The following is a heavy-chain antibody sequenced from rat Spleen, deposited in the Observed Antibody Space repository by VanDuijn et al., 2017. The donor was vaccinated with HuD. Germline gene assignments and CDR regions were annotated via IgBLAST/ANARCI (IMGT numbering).Heavy chain of an antibody. Sequence: EVQLVESGGGLVQPGRSLKLSCAASGFTFSNYDMAWVRQAPTKGLEWVASISYNGVSTYYRDSVKGRFTISRDNAKSTLYLQMDSLRSEDTATYYCTTVVGDSYWYFDFWGPGTMVTVSS. CDR2: ISYNGVST. CDR3: TTVVGDSYWYFDF. CDR1: GFTFSNYD. D-gene: IGHD4-2*01. V-gene: IGHV5-20*01. J-gene: IGHJ1*01.